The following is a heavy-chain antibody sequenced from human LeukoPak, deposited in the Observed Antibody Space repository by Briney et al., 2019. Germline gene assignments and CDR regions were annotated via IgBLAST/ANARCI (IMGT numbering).Heavy chain of an antibody. J-gene: IGHJ4*02. D-gene: IGHD3-22*01. CDR3: AKDTADYYDSDDAFDI. CDR1: GFTFSSYS. V-gene: IGHV3-21*04. CDR2: ISSSSSYI. Sequence: GGSLRLSCAASGFTFSSYSMNWVRQAPGKGLEWVSSISSSSSYIYYADSVKGRFTISRDNAKNSLYLQMNSLRAEDTALYYCAKDTADYYDSDDAFDIWGQGTLVTVSS.